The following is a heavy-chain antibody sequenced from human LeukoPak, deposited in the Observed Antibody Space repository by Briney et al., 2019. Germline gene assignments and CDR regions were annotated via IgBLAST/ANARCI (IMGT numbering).Heavy chain of an antibody. D-gene: IGHD1-26*01. CDR1: GYTFTSYG. V-gene: IGHV1-18*01. Sequence: ASAKVSCKASGYTFTSYGISWVRQAPGQGLEWMGWISAYNGNTNYAQKLQGRVTMTTDTSTSTAYMELRSLRSDDTAVYYCARDYGGIVGATGIFDYWGQGTLVTVSS. CDR2: ISAYNGNT. CDR3: ARDYGGIVGATGIFDY. J-gene: IGHJ4*02.